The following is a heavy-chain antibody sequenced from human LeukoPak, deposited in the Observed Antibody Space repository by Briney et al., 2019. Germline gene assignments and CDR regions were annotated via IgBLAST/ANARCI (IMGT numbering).Heavy chain of an antibody. Sequence: GGSLRLSCAASGFTLSTYNMKWVRQAPRKGPEWVSSISTSSSYIYYADSVKGRFTISRDNSKNSLYLQMNSLRTEDTALYYCAKGKNTGSYLSHVDYWGQGTLVTVSS. CDR1: GFTLSTYN. J-gene: IGHJ4*02. D-gene: IGHD3-10*01. V-gene: IGHV3-21*04. CDR2: ISTSSSYI. CDR3: AKGKNTGSYLSHVDY.